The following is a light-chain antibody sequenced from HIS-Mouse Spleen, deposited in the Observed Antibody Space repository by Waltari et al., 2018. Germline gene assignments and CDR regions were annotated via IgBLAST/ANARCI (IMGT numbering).Light chain of an antibody. CDR1: SSDVGGYNY. Sequence: QSALTQPASVSGSPGQSITISCTGTSSDVGGYNYVSWYQQPPGKAPKLMIYDVSNRPSGVSNRCSGSKSGNTASLTISGLQAEDEADYYCSSYTSSSTLVFGTGTKVTVL. J-gene: IGLJ1*01. CDR2: DVS. CDR3: SSYTSSSTLV. V-gene: IGLV2-14*03.